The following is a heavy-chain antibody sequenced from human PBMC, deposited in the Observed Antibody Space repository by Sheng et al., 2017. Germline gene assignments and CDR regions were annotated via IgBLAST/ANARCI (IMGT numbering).Heavy chain of an antibody. J-gene: IGHJ5*02. Sequence: QVQLVQSGAEVKKPGSSVKVSCKASGGTFSSYAISWVRQAPGQGLEWMGGIIPILGIANYAQKFQGRVTITADKSTSTAYMELSSLRSEDTAVYYCAREGYCTNGVCYTNWFDPWGQGTLVTVSS. CDR2: IIPILGIA. CDR1: GGTFSSYA. CDR3: AREGYCTNGVCYTNWFDP. V-gene: IGHV1-69*04. D-gene: IGHD2-8*01.